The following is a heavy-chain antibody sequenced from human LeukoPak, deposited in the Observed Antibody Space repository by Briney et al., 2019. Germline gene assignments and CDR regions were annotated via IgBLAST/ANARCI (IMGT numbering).Heavy chain of an antibody. J-gene: IGHJ4*02. CDR1: GGSISSGSYY. Sequence: SETLSLTCTVSGGSISSGSYYWSWIRQPAGKGLEWIGRIYTSGSTNYNPSLKSRVTISVDTSKNQFSLKLSSATAADTAVYYCAVGPGYYDPSFDYWGQGTLVTVSS. CDR2: IYTSGST. D-gene: IGHD3-22*01. CDR3: AVGPGYYDPSFDY. V-gene: IGHV4-61*02.